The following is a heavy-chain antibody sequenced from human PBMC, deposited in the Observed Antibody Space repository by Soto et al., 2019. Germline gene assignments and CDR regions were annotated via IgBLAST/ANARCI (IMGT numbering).Heavy chain of an antibody. J-gene: IGHJ4*02. V-gene: IGHV4-30-4*01. CDR1: GGSISSGDYY. D-gene: IGHD3-22*01. CDR3: ARVTNTYYYDSSGYYKLSGGEYFDY. Sequence: PSETLSLTCTVSGGSISSGDYYWSWIRQPPGKGLEWIGYIYYSGSTYYNPSLKSRVTISVDTSKNQFSLKLSSVTAADTAVYYCARVTNTYYYDSSGYYKLSGGEYFDYWGQGTLVTVSS. CDR2: IYYSGST.